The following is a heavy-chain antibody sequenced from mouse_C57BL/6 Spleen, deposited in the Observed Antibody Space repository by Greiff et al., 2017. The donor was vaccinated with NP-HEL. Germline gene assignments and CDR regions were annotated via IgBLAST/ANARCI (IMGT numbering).Heavy chain of an antibody. CDR2: IYPGDGDT. V-gene: IGHV1-82*01. Sequence: QVQLQQSGPELVKPGASVKISCKASGYSFSSSWMNWVKQRPGKGLEWIGRIYPGDGDTNYNGKFKGKATLTADKSSSTAYMQLSSLTSEDSAVYFCARDGDYYGPYYFDYWGQGTTLTVSS. D-gene: IGHD1-2*01. CDR1: GYSFSSSW. J-gene: IGHJ2*01. CDR3: ARDGDYYGPYYFDY.